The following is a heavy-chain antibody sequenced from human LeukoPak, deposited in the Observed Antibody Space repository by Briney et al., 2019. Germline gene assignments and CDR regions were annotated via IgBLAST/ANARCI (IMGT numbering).Heavy chain of an antibody. J-gene: IGHJ3*02. CDR2: ISAYNGNT. CDR1: GYTFTSYG. CDR3: ARDPYDILTGYYTLDAFDI. V-gene: IGHV1-18*04. Sequence: ASVKVSCKASGYTFTSYGISWVRQAPGQGLEWMGWISAYNGNTNYAQKLQGRVTMTTDTSTSTAYMELRSLRSDDTAVYYCARDPYDILTGYYTLDAFDIWGQGTMLTVSS. D-gene: IGHD3-9*01.